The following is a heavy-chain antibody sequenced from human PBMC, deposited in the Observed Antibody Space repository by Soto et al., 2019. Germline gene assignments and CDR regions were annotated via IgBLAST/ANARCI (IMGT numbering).Heavy chain of an antibody. Sequence: QINLKESAPTVVKPTQPLTLTCTFSGFSLSTSGAAVGWIRQPPGRALEWVALIYWDGAKRYNRYNPSLDGRLCVNMDTSKNQVALTLTNVDPADTATYFCAQRSTMPRLGLVIDNGVWFDPWGQGTRVSVSS. J-gene: IGHJ5*02. CDR2: IYWDGAK. CDR1: GFSLSTSGAA. V-gene: IGHV2-5*02. D-gene: IGHD2-2*01. CDR3: AQRSTMPRLGLVIDNGVWFDP.